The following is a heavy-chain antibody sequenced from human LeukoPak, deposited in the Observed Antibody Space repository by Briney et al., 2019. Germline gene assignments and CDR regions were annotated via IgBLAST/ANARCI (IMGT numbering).Heavy chain of an antibody. CDR3: ARGGGDYEHFDY. V-gene: IGHV3-7*01. D-gene: IGHD2-21*02. CDR1: GFTFSSYL. J-gene: IGHJ4*02. Sequence: GGSLRLSCAASGFTFSSYLMSWVRQAPGKGLEWVANIKQDGSEKYYVDSVKGRFTIPRDNAKNSLHLQMNSLRAEDTAVYYCARGGGDYEHFDYWGQGTLVTVSS. CDR2: IKQDGSEK.